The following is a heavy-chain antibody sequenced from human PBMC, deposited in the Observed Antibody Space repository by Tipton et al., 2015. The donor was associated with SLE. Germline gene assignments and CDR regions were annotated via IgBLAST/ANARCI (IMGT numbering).Heavy chain of an antibody. CDR3: AREYYYGSV. D-gene: IGHD3-10*01. CDR1: GFSLSTYS. V-gene: IGHV3-48*01. CDR2: ISSSHEI. Sequence: SLRLSCTPSGFSLSTYSMNWVRQAPGKGPEWVSYISSSHEIDYADSVKGRFTISRDNAKNSLDLQMNSLRVEDTGAYYCAREYYYGSVWGQGTLVTVSS. J-gene: IGHJ1*01.